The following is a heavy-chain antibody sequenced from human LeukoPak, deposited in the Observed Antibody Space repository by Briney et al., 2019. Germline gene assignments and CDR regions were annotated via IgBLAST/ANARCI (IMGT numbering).Heavy chain of an antibody. V-gene: IGHV3-30*04. CDR3: ARSKDYYGSDPNWFDP. CDR2: ISYDGSNK. J-gene: IGHJ5*02. CDR1: GFTFSSYA. D-gene: IGHD3-10*01. Sequence: PGGSLRLSCAASGFTFSSYAMHWVRQAPGKGLEWVAVISYDGSNKYYADSVKGRFTISRDNSKNTLYLQMNSLRAEDTAVYYCARSKDYYGSDPNWFDPWGQGTLVTVSS.